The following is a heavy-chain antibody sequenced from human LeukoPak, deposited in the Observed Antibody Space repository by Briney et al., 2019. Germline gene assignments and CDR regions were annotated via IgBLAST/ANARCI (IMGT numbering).Heavy chain of an antibody. Sequence: PGGSLRLSCAASGFTFSSYDMHWVRQATGKGLEWVSAIGTAGDPYYPGSVKGRFTISRENAKNSLYLQMNSLRAGDTAVYYCARGDYDILTGHGGFKYYGMDVSGKGTTVTVSS. D-gene: IGHD3-9*01. J-gene: IGHJ6*04. CDR1: GFTFSSYD. CDR2: IGTAGDP. V-gene: IGHV3-13*05. CDR3: ARGDYDILTGHGGFKYYGMDV.